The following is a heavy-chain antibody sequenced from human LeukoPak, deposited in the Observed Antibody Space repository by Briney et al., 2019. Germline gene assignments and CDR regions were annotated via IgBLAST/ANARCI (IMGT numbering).Heavy chain of an antibody. V-gene: IGHV4-61*02. J-gene: IGHJ4*02. D-gene: IGHD6-13*01. Sequence: SQTLSLTCTVSGGSISSGSYYWSWIRQPAGKGLEWIGRIYTSGSTNYNPSLKSRVTISVDTSKNQFSLKLSSVTAADTAVYYCARDSVGTAAAGTDFDYWGQGTLVTVSS. CDR3: ARDSVGTAAAGTDFDY. CDR1: GGSISSGSYY. CDR2: IYTSGST.